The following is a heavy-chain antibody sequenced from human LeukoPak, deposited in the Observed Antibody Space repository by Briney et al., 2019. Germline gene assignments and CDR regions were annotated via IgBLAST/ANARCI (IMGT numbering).Heavy chain of an antibody. J-gene: IGHJ4*02. CDR2: INHSGGT. Sequence: PSETLSLTCAVYGGSFSGYYWSWIRQPPGKGLEWIGEINHSGGTNYNPSLKSRVTISVDTSKNQFSLKLSSVTAADTAVYYCARGRRYCSSTSCYAQGLYYFDYWGQGTLVTVSS. CDR3: ARGRRYCSSTSCYAQGLYYFDY. CDR1: GGSFSGYY. D-gene: IGHD2-2*01. V-gene: IGHV4-34*01.